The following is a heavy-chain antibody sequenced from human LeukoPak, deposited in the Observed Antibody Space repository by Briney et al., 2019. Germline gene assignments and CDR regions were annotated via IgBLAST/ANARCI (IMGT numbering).Heavy chain of an antibody. J-gene: IGHJ4*02. V-gene: IGHV3-30*02. CDR2: IRYDGSNK. Sequence: GGSLRLSCAASGFSFSSYGMHWVRQAPGKGLEWVAFIRYDGSNKYYADSVKGRFTISRDNSKNTLYLQMNSLRAEDTAVYYCAKGGSSGYFDWLRFDYWGQGTLVTVSS. CDR3: AKGGSSGYFDWLRFDY. CDR1: GFSFSSYG. D-gene: IGHD3-9*01.